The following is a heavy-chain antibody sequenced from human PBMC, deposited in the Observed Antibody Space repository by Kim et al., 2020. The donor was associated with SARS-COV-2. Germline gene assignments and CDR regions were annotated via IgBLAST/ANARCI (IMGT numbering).Heavy chain of an antibody. V-gene: IGHV7-4-1*02. J-gene: IGHJ5*02. CDR1: GYTFTTYA. Sequence: ASVKVSCKASGYTFTTYAMIWVRQAPGQGLEWMGWINTNTGNPTYAQGFTGRFVFSLDTSVSTAYLQISSLKAEDTAIYYCARVTMVRGVYGTNWFDPWGQGTLVTVSS. D-gene: IGHD3-10*01. CDR2: INTNTGNP. CDR3: ARVTMVRGVYGTNWFDP.